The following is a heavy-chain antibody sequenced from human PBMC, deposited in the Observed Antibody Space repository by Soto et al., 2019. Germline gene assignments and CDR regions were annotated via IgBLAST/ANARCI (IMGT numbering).Heavy chain of an antibody. CDR1: GFTFSSYS. CDR3: ARDRGIYSSGWSRGNYYYYYGMDV. CDR2: ISSSSSYI. D-gene: IGHD6-19*01. Sequence: EVQLVESGGGLVKPGGSLRLSCAASGFTFSSYSMNWVRQAPGKGLEWVSSISSSSSYIYYADSVKGRFTISRDNAKNSLYLQMNSLRAEDTAVYYCARDRGIYSSGWSRGNYYYYYGMDVWGQGTTVTVSS. V-gene: IGHV3-21*01. J-gene: IGHJ6*02.